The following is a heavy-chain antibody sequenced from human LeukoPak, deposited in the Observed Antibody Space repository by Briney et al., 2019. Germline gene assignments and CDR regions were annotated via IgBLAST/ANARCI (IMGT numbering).Heavy chain of an antibody. CDR1: GFTFSSYA. CDR3: AKPSPDSSSWLFDY. V-gene: IGHV3-23*01. J-gene: IGHJ4*02. Sequence: GGSLRLSCAASGFTFSSYAMSWVRQAPGKGLEWVSTISGNGGSTYYADSVKGRFTISRDNSKNTLYLQMNSLRAEDTAVYYCAKPSPDSSSWLFDYWGQGALVTVSS. D-gene: IGHD6-13*01. CDR2: ISGNGGST.